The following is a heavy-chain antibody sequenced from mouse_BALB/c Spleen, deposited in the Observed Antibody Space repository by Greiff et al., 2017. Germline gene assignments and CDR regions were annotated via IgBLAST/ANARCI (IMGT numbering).Heavy chain of an antibody. Sequence: VQLQESGPGLVAPSQSLSITCTVSGFSLTGYGVNWVRQPPGKGLEWLGMIWGDGSTDYNSALKSRLSISKDNSKSQVFLKMNSLQTDDTARYYCASTPYYGSSWFAYWGQGTLVTVSA. J-gene: IGHJ3*01. CDR3: ASTPYYGSSWFAY. CDR2: IWGDGST. V-gene: IGHV2-6-7*01. CDR1: GFSLTGYG. D-gene: IGHD1-1*01.